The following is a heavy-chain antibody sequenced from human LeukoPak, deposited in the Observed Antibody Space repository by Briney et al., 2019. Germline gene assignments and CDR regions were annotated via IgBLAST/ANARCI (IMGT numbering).Heavy chain of an antibody. CDR3: ARESYQTTIFGVVTY. J-gene: IGHJ4*02. CDR1: GFTFSTHW. CDR2: INPDGSDT. Sequence: GGSLRLSCAASGFTFSTHWMHWVRQGPGKRLVWVSRINPDGSDTSHADSVKGRFTISRDNAKNSLYLQMNSLRAEDTAVYYCARESYQTTIFGVVTYWGQGTLVTVSS. D-gene: IGHD3-3*01. V-gene: IGHV3-74*01.